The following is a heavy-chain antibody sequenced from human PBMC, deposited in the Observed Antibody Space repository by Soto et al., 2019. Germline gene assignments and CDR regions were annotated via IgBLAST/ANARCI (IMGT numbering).Heavy chain of an antibody. J-gene: IGHJ6*02. CDR3: ARDRGLRSPYYYGMDV. V-gene: IGHV3-30-3*01. D-gene: IGHD3-3*01. CDR1: GFTFSSYA. CDR2: ISYDGSNK. Sequence: QVQLVESGEGVVQPGRSLRLSCAASGFTFSSYAMHWVRQAPGKGLEWVAVISYDGSNKYYADSVKGRFTISRDNSKNTLYLQMNSLRAEDTAVYYCARDRGLRSPYYYGMDVWGQGTTVTVSS.